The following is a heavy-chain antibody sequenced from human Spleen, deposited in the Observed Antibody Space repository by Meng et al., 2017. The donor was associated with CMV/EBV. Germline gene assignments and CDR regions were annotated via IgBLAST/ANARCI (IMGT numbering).Heavy chain of an antibody. CDR1: GFTFSSYE. D-gene: IGHD2-15*01. Sequence: LSLTCAASGFTFSSYEMNWVRQAPGKGLEWVSYISSSGSTIYYADSVKGRFTISRDNAKNSLYLQMNSLRAEDTAVYYCARDRGCSGGSCYGASVYWGQGTLVTVSS. CDR2: ISSSGSTI. CDR3: ARDRGCSGGSCYGASVY. V-gene: IGHV3-48*03. J-gene: IGHJ4*02.